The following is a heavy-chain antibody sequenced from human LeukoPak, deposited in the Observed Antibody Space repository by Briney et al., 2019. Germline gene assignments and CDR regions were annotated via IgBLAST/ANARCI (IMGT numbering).Heavy chain of an antibody. CDR1: GYTLTELS. CDR3: ATAPLHLYSSGWSNAFDT. J-gene: IGHJ3*02. Sequence: ASVKVSCKVSGYTLTELSMHWVRQAPGKGLEWMGGFDPEDGETIYAQKFQGRVTMTEDTSTDTAYMELSSLRSEDTAVYYCATAPLHLYSSGWSNAFDTWGQGTMVTVSS. CDR2: FDPEDGET. D-gene: IGHD6-19*01. V-gene: IGHV1-24*01.